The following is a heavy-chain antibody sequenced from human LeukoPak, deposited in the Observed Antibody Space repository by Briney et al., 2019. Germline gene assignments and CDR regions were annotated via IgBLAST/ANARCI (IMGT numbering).Heavy chain of an antibody. J-gene: IGHJ5*02. CDR2: ISGSSAKI. CDR1: GFTFSYNA. Sequence: GGSLRLSCAASGFTFSYNAMNWVRQAPGKGLEWVSYISGSSAKIDYGDAVKGRFTVSRDNAKNSLYLQMNSLRAEDTAVYYCARGSHGSSWYLDWFDPWGQGTLVTVSS. V-gene: IGHV3-48*04. CDR3: ARGSHGSSWYLDWFDP. D-gene: IGHD6-13*01.